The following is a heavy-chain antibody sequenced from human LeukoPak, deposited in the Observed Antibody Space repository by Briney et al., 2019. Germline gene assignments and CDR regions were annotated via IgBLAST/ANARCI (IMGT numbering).Heavy chain of an antibody. D-gene: IGHD4-17*01. V-gene: IGHV4-34*01. J-gene: IGHJ4*02. CDR1: GGSISSYY. CDR2: INHSGST. CDR3: ARGMTTVIPFDY. Sequence: KTSETLSLTCTVSGGSISSYYWSWIRQPPGKGLEWIGEINHSGSTNYNPSLKSRVTISVDTSKNQFSLKLSSVTAADTAVYYCARGMTTVIPFDYWGQGTLVTVSS.